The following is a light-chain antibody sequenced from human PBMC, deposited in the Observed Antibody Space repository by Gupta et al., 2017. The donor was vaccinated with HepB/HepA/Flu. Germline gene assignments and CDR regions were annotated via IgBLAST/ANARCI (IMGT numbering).Light chain of an antibody. CDR3: AAWDDSLSGPV. Sequence: QSVLTQPPSASATPGQRVTISCSGSSSNIGSNYVYWYQQLPGTAPKLLIYRNNQRPSGVPDRFSGSKPGTSASLAISGLRSEVEADYYCAAWDDSLSGPVFGGGTKLTVL. CDR2: RNN. J-gene: IGLJ2*01. V-gene: IGLV1-47*01. CDR1: SSNIGSNY.